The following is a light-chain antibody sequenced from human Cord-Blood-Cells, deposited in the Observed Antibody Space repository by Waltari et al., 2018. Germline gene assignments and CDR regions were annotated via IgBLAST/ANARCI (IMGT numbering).Light chain of an antibody. J-gene: IGKJ2*01. CDR2: AAS. V-gene: IGKV3-11*01. CDR1: QSVSSY. Sequence: EIVLTQSPATLSLSPGARATLSCRASQSVSSYLAWYQQKPGQAPRLLIYAASNGATSIQARCSGSGSGTDFTLTISSLEPEDFAVYYCQQRSNWPYTFGQGTKLEIK. CDR3: QQRSNWPYT.